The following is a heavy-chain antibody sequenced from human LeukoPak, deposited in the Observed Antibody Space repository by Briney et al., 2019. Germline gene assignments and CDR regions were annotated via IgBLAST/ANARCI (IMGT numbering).Heavy chain of an antibody. CDR2: IFHSGST. Sequence: SETLSLTCAVSGYSIGSGFYWGWIQQPPGKGLEWIGSIFHSGSTYYNPSLKSRVTISVDTSKNQFSLKLSSVIAADTALYYCAIASGSYGSGSYYYSGMDVWGKGTTVTVSS. J-gene: IGHJ6*04. CDR3: AIASGSYGSGSYYYSGMDV. V-gene: IGHV4-38-2*01. D-gene: IGHD3-10*01. CDR1: GYSIGSGFY.